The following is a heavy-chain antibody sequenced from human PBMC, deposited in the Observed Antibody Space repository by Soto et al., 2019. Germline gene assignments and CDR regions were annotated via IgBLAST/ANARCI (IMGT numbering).Heavy chain of an antibody. CDR1: GFTFSSYA. D-gene: IGHD3-10*01. J-gene: IGHJ4*02. Sequence: VQLLESGGGLVQPGGSLRLSCAASGFTFSSYAMSWVRQAPGKGLEWVSIIGVGGGDRYYPESVKGRFTISRDNSRDTLYLEMNSLRDEDPAVYYCARVRFGELVWGQGTLVTVSS. CDR3: ARVRFGELV. V-gene: IGHV3-23*01. CDR2: IGVGGGDR.